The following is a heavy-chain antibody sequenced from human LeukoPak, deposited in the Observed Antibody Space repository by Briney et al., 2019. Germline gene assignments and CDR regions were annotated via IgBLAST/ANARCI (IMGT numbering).Heavy chain of an antibody. Sequence: PGGSLRLSCAASGFTFSSYAMNWVRQAPGKGLEWVSAISGSGGSTNYVDSVKGRFTISRDNSKNTLFLQMNSLRAEDTAIYYCAKESGDGTAYYSSWGQGTRVTVSS. CDR1: GFTFSSYA. V-gene: IGHV3-23*01. J-gene: IGHJ5*02. CDR3: AKESGDGTAYYSS. CDR2: ISGSGGST. D-gene: IGHD3-9*01.